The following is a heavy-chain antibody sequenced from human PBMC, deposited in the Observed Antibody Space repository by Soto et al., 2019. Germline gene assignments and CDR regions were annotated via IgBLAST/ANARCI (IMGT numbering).Heavy chain of an antibody. D-gene: IGHD5-12*01. CDR3: ARVRVATITSDY. V-gene: IGHV1-18*01. CDR2: ISAYNGNT. Sequence: ASVKVSCKASGYSFTIYGISWVRQAPGQGLEWMGWISAYNGNTNYAQKLQGRVTMTTDTSTSTAYMELRSLRSDDTAVYYCARVRVATITSDYWGQGTLVTVSS. J-gene: IGHJ4*02. CDR1: GYSFTIYG.